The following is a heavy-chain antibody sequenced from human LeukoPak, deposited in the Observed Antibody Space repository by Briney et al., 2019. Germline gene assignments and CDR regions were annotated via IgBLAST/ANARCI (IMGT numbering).Heavy chain of an antibody. V-gene: IGHV3-23*01. CDR2: ISGSGDST. D-gene: IGHD2-15*01. J-gene: IGHJ4*02. Sequence: GGSLRLSCAASGFPFSSYAMNWVRQAPGQGLELVSTISGSGDSTYNADSVKGRFTISRDNSKNTLHLQMNSLRVEDTALYYCARGSSYYCSGGSCYSAYWGQGTLVTVSS. CDR1: GFPFSSYA. CDR3: ARGSSYYCSGGSCYSAY.